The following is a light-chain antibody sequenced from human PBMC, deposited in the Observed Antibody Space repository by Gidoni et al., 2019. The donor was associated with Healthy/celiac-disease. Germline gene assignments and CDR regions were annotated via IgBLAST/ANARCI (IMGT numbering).Light chain of an antibody. CDR2: WAS. Sequence: DFVMTQSPDSLAVSLGEGATINCKSSQSVLYSSNNKNYLAWYQQKPGQPPKLLIYWASTRESGVPDRFSGSGSGTDFTLTISSLQAEDVAVYYCQQYYSPPYTFXQXTKLXI. CDR3: QQYYSPPYT. CDR1: QSVLYSSNNKNY. J-gene: IGKJ2*01. V-gene: IGKV4-1*01.